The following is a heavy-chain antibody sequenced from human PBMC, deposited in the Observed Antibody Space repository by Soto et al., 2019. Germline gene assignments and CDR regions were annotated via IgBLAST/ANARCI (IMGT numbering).Heavy chain of an antibody. Sequence: PSETLSLTCAVYGGSFSGYYWTWIRQPPGTGLEWIGYIYHSGSTYYNPSLKSRVTISVDRSKNQFSLKLSSVTAADTAVYYCARERRGALQYPDYWGQGTLVTVSS. J-gene: IGHJ4*02. CDR2: IYHSGST. CDR3: ARERRGALQYPDY. D-gene: IGHD4-4*01. CDR1: GGSFSGYY. V-gene: IGHV4-34*01.